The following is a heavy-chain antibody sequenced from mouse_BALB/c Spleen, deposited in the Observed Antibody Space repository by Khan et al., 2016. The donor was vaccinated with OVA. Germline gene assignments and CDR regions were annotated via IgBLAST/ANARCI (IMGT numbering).Heavy chain of an antibody. J-gene: IGHJ3*01. D-gene: IGHD2-13*01. V-gene: IGHV1S136*01. Sequence: VHLQQSGPELVKPGASVKMSCKASGYTFTSYVMHWVKQKPGLGLEWIGYIYPFNDDTKYNEKFKGKATLTSDKSSSTAYMELSGLTSEDSAVYYCAPVGTDYVSFAYWGQGTLVTVSA. CDR3: APVGTDYVSFAY. CDR1: GYTFTSYV. CDR2: IYPFNDDT.